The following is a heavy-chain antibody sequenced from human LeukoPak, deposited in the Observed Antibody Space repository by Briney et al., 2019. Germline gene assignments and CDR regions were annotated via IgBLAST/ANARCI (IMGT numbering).Heavy chain of an antibody. CDR3: ARGLGGYHSHRSPSPYYFDY. Sequence: PSETLSLTCTVSGGSISSSSYYWGWIRQSPGKGLEWIGSIYYSGSTYYNPSLKSRVTISVDTSKNQFSLKLSSVTAADTAVYYCARGLGGYHSHRSPSPYYFDYWGQGALVTVSS. D-gene: IGHD6-25*01. J-gene: IGHJ4*02. CDR2: IYYSGST. CDR1: GGSISSSSYY. V-gene: IGHV4-39*07.